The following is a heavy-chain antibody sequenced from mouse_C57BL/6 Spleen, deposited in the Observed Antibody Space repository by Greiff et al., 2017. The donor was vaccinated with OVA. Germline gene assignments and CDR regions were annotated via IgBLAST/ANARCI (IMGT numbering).Heavy chain of an antibody. Sequence: VQLQQPGAELVMPGASVKLSCKASGYTFTSYWMHWVKQRPGQGLEWIGEIDPSDSYTNYNQKFKGKSTVTVDKSSSTAYMQLSSLTSEDSAVYYCARGGVTHWYFDVWGTGTTVTVSS. V-gene: IGHV1-69*01. CDR3: ARGGVTHWYFDV. CDR1: GYTFTSYW. J-gene: IGHJ1*03. D-gene: IGHD2-12*01. CDR2: IDPSDSYT.